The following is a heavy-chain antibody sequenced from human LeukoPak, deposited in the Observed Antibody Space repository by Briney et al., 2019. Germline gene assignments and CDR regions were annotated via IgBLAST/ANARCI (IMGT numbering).Heavy chain of an antibody. CDR1: GYTFTCYY. D-gene: IGHD6-19*01. V-gene: IGHV1-2*02. CDR3: ARVHIAVAGTAFDY. Sequence: ASVKVSCKASGYTFTCYYMHWVRQAPGQGLEWMGWINPNSGGTNYAQKFQGRVTMTRDTSISTAYMELSRLRSDVTAVYYCARVHIAVAGTAFDYWGQGTLVTVSS. CDR2: INPNSGGT. J-gene: IGHJ4*02.